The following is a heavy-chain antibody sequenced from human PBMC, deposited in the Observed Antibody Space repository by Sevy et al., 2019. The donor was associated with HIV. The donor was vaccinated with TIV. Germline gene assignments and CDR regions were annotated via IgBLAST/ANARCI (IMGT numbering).Heavy chain of an antibody. CDR1: GFTFSSYA. Sequence: GGSLRLSCAASGFTFSSYAMSWVRQAPGKGLQWVSSISGSGGSTNYVDSVKGRFTISRDNSKNTLYLQMNSLRAEDTAVYYCARVLHFDAFDIWGQGTMVTVSS. D-gene: IGHD4-4*01. CDR3: ARVLHFDAFDI. CDR2: ISGSGGST. V-gene: IGHV3-23*01. J-gene: IGHJ3*02.